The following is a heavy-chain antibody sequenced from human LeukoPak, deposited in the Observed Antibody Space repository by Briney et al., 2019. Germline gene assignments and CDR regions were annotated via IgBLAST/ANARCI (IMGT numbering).Heavy chain of an antibody. Sequence: GRSLRLSCAASGFTLSSYWMHWVRQAPGKGLVWVSRIKSDGRTNYADSVKGRFTISRDNAKNTVSLQMNSLRAEDTGVYYCARAPSEIGGYYPEYFRHWGQGTLVIVSS. CDR1: GFTLSSYW. D-gene: IGHD3-22*01. J-gene: IGHJ1*01. V-gene: IGHV3-74*01. CDR2: IKSDGRT. CDR3: ARAPSEIGGYYPEYFRH.